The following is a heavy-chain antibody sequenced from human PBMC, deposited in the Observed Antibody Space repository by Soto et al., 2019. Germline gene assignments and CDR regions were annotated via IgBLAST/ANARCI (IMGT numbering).Heavy chain of an antibody. CDR2: IWYDGSNQ. Sequence: QVQLVQSGGGVVQPGRSLSLSCAASGFTFSSHGIHWVRQAPGKGLEWVAVIWYDGSNQYYADSVTGRFTVSRDNSKNMVYLQMSGLRAEYTAVYYCSRDNPRSGSSHYPYDASDTWVQVTMVIVSS. V-gene: IGHV3-33*01. D-gene: IGHD3-10*01. CDR1: GFTFSSHG. J-gene: IGHJ3*02. CDR3: SRDNPRSGSSHYPYDASDT.